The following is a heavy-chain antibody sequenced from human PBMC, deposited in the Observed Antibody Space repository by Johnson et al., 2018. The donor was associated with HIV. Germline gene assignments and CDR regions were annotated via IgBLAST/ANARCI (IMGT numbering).Heavy chain of an antibody. Sequence: QVQLVESGGGVVQPGRSLRLSCAASGFTFSSYAMHWVRQAPGKGLEWVAVISYDGSNKYYADSVKGRFTISRDNSKNTLYLQMNSLRAEDTAVYYCARESRLGPLAHAFDIWGQWTMVTVSS. CDR1: GFTFSSYA. J-gene: IGHJ3*02. D-gene: IGHD7-27*01. CDR2: ISYDGSNK. V-gene: IGHV3-30*04. CDR3: ARESRLGPLAHAFDI.